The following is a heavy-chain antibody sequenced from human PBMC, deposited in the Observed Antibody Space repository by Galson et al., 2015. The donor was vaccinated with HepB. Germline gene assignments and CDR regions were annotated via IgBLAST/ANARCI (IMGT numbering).Heavy chain of an antibody. Sequence: SLRLSCAASGFTFGDYAMSWFRQAPGKGLEWVGFIRSKAYGGTTEYAASVKGRFTISRDDSKSIAYLQMNSLKTEDTAVYYCTIPPTYSGSYSNYYYYYGMDVWGQGTTVTVSS. CDR1: GFTFGDYA. CDR2: IRSKAYGGTT. V-gene: IGHV3-49*03. D-gene: IGHD1-26*01. CDR3: TIPPTYSGSYSNYYYYYGMDV. J-gene: IGHJ6*02.